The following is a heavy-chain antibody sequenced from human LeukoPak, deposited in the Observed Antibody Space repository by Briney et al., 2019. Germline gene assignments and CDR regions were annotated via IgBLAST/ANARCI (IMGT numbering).Heavy chain of an antibody. J-gene: IGHJ4*02. CDR3: ARVPGPYTTSRFDY. Sequence: ASVKVSCKTSGYTFTDYYLHWVRQAPGQGLEWMGRIDPNSGGTNYAQKFQVGVTVTRDTSISTVYMELSGLRSDDTAVYYCARVPGPYTTSRFDYWGQGTLVTVSS. CDR1: GYTFTDYY. CDR2: IDPNSGGT. D-gene: IGHD6-13*01. V-gene: IGHV1-2*02.